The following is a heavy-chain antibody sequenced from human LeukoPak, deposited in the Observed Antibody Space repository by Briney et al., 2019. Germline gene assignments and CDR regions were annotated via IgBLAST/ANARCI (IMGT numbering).Heavy chain of an antibody. D-gene: IGHD3-10*01. CDR1: GYTLTELS. J-gene: IGHJ4*02. CDR2: FDPEDGET. V-gene: IGHV1-24*01. CDR3: ATVGVLWFREGYFDY. Sequence: ASVKVSCKVSGYTLTELSMHWVRQAPGKGLEWMGGFDPEDGETIYAQKFQGRVTMTEDTSTDTAYMELSSLRSEDTAVYYCATVGVLWFREGYFDYWGQGTPVTVSS.